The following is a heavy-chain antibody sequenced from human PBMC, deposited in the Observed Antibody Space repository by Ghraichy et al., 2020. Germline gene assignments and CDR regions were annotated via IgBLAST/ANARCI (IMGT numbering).Heavy chain of an antibody. J-gene: IGHJ4*02. D-gene: IGHD5-24*01. Sequence: GGSLRLSCAASGFTVSSKLLSWVRQAQGKGLEWVSLIYSYGDTCYADPVKGRFTISRDRSENTLFLQMNRLTTEDSGVYYCASATITNDYWGQGTLVTVSS. V-gene: IGHV3-66*01. CDR3: ASATITNDY. CDR1: GFTVSSKL. CDR2: IYSYGDT.